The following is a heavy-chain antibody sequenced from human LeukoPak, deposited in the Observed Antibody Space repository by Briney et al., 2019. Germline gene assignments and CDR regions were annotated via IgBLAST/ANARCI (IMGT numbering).Heavy chain of an antibody. CDR2: INRDGSST. D-gene: IGHD1-14*01. CDR1: GFTFSSYW. Sequence: HPGGSLRLSCAASGFTFSSYWMHWVRQAPGKGLVWVSRINRDGSSTSYADSVKGRFTISRDNAKNTLYLQMNSLRAEDTAVYYCATGQGHGMDVWGQGTTVTVSS. CDR3: ATGQGHGMDV. V-gene: IGHV3-74*01. J-gene: IGHJ6*02.